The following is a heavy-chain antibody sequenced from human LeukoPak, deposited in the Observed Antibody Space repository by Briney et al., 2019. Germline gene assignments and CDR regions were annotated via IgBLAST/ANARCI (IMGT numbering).Heavy chain of an antibody. CDR1: GDSVSSNSAA. J-gene: IGHJ4*02. CDR2: TYYRSKWYN. CDR3: ARAKRSGYREFGGFDY. V-gene: IGHV6-1*01. D-gene: IGHD3-3*01. Sequence: SQTLSLTCAISGDSVSSNSAAWNWIRQSPSRGLEWLGRTYYRSKWYNDYAVSVKSRITINPDTSKHQFSLQLNSVTPEDTAVYYCARAKRSGYREFGGFDYWGQGTLVTVSS.